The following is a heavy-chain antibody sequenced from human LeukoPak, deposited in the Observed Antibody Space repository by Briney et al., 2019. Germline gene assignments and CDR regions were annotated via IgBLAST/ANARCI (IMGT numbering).Heavy chain of an antibody. CDR1: VFTFSSNA. Sequence: GGCLRLSCAASVFTFSSNAMSWVRHAPGEGQEWVSAISGSGGSTYHADSVKGRFTILRDNSKNTLYLQMNSLRAEDTAGYYCAKGGESHWGRGPLVTVSS. CDR2: ISGSGGST. D-gene: IGHD2-21*01. CDR3: AKGGESH. J-gene: IGHJ4*02. V-gene: IGHV3-23*01.